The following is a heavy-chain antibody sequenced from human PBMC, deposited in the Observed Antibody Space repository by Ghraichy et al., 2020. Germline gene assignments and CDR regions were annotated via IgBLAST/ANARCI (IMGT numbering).Heavy chain of an antibody. J-gene: IGHJ5*02. CDR1: GYTFTSYG. Sequence: ASVKVSCKASGYTFTSYGISWVRQAPGQGLEWMGWISAYNGNTNYAQKLQGRVTMTTDTSTSTAYMELRSLRSDDTAVYYCARDGVPAAMVPYAKNWFDPWGQGTLVTVSS. CDR3: ARDGVPAAMVPYAKNWFDP. CDR2: ISAYNGNT. V-gene: IGHV1-18*01. D-gene: IGHD5-18*01.